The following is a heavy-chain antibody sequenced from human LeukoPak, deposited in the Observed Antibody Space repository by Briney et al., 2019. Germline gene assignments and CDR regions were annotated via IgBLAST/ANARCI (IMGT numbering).Heavy chain of an antibody. D-gene: IGHD1-14*01. CDR3: ACVRHDPLVYYYSIDV. CDR1: GDSLSRYY. CDR2: INPSGSP. V-gene: IGHV4-34*01. J-gene: IGHJ6*03. Sequence: PSETLSLTCAVDGDSLSRYYWTGIRQPPGKGLEWLGEINPSGSPDYNPSLKSRATISVDTSKNQFSLRLTSVTAADTAVYYCACVRHDPLVYYYSIDVWGKGTTVTVSS.